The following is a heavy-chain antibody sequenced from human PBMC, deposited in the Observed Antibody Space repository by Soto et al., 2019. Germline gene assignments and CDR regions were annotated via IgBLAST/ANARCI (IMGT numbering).Heavy chain of an antibody. D-gene: IGHD6-19*01. J-gene: IGHJ4*02. CDR3: AGAPPTPPRIAVVWLDY. V-gene: IGHV4-39*07. CDR1: GGSISSSSYY. CDR2: IYYSGST. Sequence: PSETLSLTCTVSGGSISSSSYYWGWIRQPPGKGLEWIGSIYYSGSTYYNPSLKSRVTISVDTSKNQFSLKLSSVTAADTAVYYCAGAPPTPPRIAVVWLDYWGQGTLVTVSS.